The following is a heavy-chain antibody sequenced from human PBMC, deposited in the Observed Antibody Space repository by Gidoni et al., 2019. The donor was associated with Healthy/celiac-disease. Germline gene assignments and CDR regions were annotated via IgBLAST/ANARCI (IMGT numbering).Heavy chain of an antibody. Sequence: QVQLVQSGAEVKKPGASVKVSCKASGYTFTSYSISWVRPAPGQGLEWMGWISAYNGNTNYAQKLQGRVTMTTDTSTSTAYMELRSLRSDDTAVYYCARVSTSELGYCSSTSCYHHWGQGTLVTVSS. CDR3: ARVSTSELGYCSSTSCYHH. V-gene: IGHV1-18*01. CDR2: ISAYNGNT. CDR1: GYTFTSYS. D-gene: IGHD2-2*01. J-gene: IGHJ5*02.